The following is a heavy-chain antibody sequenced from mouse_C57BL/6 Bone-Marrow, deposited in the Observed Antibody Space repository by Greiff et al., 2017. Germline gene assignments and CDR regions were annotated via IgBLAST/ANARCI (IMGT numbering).Heavy chain of an antibody. CDR1: GYTFTSYW. CDR3: ASLYYGSRDAMDY. J-gene: IGHJ4*01. CDR2: IDPSDSYT. Sequence: QVQLQQSGAELVMPGASVKLSCKASGYTFTSYWMHWVKQRPGQGLEWIGEIDPSDSYTNYNQKFKGKSTLTVDKSSSTAYMQLSSLTSEDSAVYYCASLYYGSRDAMDYWGQGTSVTVSS. V-gene: IGHV1-69*01. D-gene: IGHD1-1*01.